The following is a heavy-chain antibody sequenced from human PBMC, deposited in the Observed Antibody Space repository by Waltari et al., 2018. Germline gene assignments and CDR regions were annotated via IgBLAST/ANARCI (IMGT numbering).Heavy chain of an antibody. J-gene: IGHJ3*02. Sequence: QVQLQESGPGLVKPSETLSLTCTVSGGSISSYYWSWIRPPPGKGLEWIGYIYYSGSTNYNPSLKSRVTISVDTSKNQFSLMLSSVTAADTAVYYCARDGGIVATSYAFDIWGQGTMVTVSS. CDR3: ARDGGIVATSYAFDI. CDR2: IYYSGST. V-gene: IGHV4-59*01. D-gene: IGHD5-12*01. CDR1: GGSISSYY.